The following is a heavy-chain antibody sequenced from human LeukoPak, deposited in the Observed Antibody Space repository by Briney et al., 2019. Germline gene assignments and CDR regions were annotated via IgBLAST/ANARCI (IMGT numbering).Heavy chain of an antibody. CDR2: ISGSGGST. Sequence: GGSLRLSCAASGLTFSSYAMSWVRQAPGKGLEWVSGISGSGGSTYHADSVKGRFTISRDNSKNTLYLQMNSLRAEDTALYYCAKDRNNYGLLGFDYWGQGTLVTVSS. CDR3: AKDRNNYGLLGFDY. D-gene: IGHD5-18*01. V-gene: IGHV3-23*01. CDR1: GLTFSSYA. J-gene: IGHJ4*02.